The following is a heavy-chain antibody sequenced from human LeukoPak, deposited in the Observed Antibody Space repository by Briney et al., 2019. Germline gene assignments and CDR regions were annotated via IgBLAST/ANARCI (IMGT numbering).Heavy chain of an antibody. CDR1: GGSFSGYY. Sequence: PSETLSLTCAVYGGSFSGYYWSWIRQPPGKGLEWIGEINHGGSTNYNPSLKSRVTISVDTSKNQFSLKLSSVTAADTAVYYCARGCPSAFEDYDFWSGYYWPKYYYYMDVWGKGTTVTVSS. V-gene: IGHV4-34*01. J-gene: IGHJ6*03. CDR2: INHGGST. D-gene: IGHD3-3*01. CDR3: ARGCPSAFEDYDFWSGYYWPKYYYYMDV.